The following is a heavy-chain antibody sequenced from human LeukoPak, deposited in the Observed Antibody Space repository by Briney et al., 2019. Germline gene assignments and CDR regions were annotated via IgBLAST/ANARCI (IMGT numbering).Heavy chain of an antibody. D-gene: IGHD3-10*01. CDR1: AFTFISHL. V-gene: IGHV3-74*01. Sequence: PGGALILSCAVSAFTFISHLVPWVRQAQGTGLGWVSSVTSDGTATNYADSGKGRFAISRDNAKNTLYLHMNSLSAEDTAVYYCVRKFASGDWGQGTLVTVSS. J-gene: IGHJ4*02. CDR2: VTSDGTAT. CDR3: VRKFASGD.